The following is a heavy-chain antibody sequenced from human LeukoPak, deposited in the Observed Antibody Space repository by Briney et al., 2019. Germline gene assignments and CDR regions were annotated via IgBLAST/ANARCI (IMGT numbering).Heavy chain of an antibody. V-gene: IGHV3-7*01. CDR1: GFTFSSYW. CDR2: IKQDGSEK. Sequence: GGSLRLSCAASGFTFSSYWMSWVRQAPGKWLEWVANIKQDGSEKYYVDSVKGRFTISRDNAKNSLYLQMNSLRAEDTAVYYCARDPLRYSNGRDNWFDPWGQGTLVTVSS. D-gene: IGHD3-9*01. J-gene: IGHJ5*02. CDR3: ARDPLRYSNGRDNWFDP.